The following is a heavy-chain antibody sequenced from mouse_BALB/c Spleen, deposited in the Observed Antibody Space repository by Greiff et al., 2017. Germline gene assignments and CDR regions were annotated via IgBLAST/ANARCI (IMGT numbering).Heavy chain of an antibody. J-gene: IGHJ3*01. CDR2: IYPSDSYT. V-gene: IGHV1-69*02. Sequence: QVQLQQPRAELVRPGASVKLSCKASGYTFTSYWINWVKQRPGQGLEWIGNIYPSDSYTNYNQKFKDKATLTVDKSSSTAYMQLSSPTSEDSAVYYCTRGTGFAYWGQGTLVTVSA. CDR3: TRGTGFAY. D-gene: IGHD3-3*01. CDR1: GYTFTSYW.